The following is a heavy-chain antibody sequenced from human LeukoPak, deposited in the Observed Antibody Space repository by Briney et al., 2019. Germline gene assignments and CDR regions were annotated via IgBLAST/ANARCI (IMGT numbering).Heavy chain of an antibody. V-gene: IGHV4-4*07. CDR3: ARSETEIDAFDI. CDR1: GGSISSYY. J-gene: IGHJ3*02. Sequence: SETLSLTCTVSGGSISSYYWSWIRQPAGKGLEWIGRIYTSGSTNYNPSLKSRVTISVDTSKNQFSLKLSSVTAADTAVYYCARSETEIDAFDIWGQGTMVTVSS. D-gene: IGHD5-24*01. CDR2: IYTSGST.